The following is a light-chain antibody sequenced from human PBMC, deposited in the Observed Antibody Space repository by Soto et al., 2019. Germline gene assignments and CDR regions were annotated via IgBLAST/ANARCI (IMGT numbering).Light chain of an antibody. CDR1: RSNIGSNT. J-gene: IGLJ3*02. Sequence: QSVLTQPPSASGTPGRRVTISCSGSRSNIGSNTVNWYQQLPGTAPKLLIYSDNQRPSGVPDRFSSSKSGSSASLAISGLQSEDEADYYCAAWDDSLYGPVFGGGTQLTVL. V-gene: IGLV1-44*01. CDR3: AAWDDSLYGPV. CDR2: SDN.